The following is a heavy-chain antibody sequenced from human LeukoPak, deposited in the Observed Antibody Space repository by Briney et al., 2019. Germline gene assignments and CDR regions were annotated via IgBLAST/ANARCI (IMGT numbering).Heavy chain of an antibody. CDR3: ARSRVPDYYDSSGYYYDY. V-gene: IGHV1-69*05. J-gene: IGHJ4*02. CDR1: GGTFSSYA. Sequence: ASVKVSCKTSGGTFSSYAISWVRQAPGQGLEWMGGIIPIFGTANYAQKFQGRVTITTDESTSTAYMELSSLRSEDTAVYYCARSRVPDYYDSSGYYYDYWGQGTLVTVSS. CDR2: IIPIFGTA. D-gene: IGHD3-22*01.